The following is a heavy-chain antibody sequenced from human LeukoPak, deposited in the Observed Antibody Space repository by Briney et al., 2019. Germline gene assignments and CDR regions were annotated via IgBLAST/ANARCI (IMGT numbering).Heavy chain of an antibody. CDR1: GYTFTSYY. D-gene: IGHD2-15*01. Sequence: ASVKVSCKASGYTFTSYYMHWVRQAPGQGLEWMGRINPNSGGTNYAQKFQGRVTMTRDTSISTAYMELSRLRSDDTAVYYCARDQYCSGGSCYSVFFNYWGQGTLVTVSS. CDR3: ARDQYCSGGSCYSVFFNY. V-gene: IGHV1-2*06. CDR2: INPNSGGT. J-gene: IGHJ4*02.